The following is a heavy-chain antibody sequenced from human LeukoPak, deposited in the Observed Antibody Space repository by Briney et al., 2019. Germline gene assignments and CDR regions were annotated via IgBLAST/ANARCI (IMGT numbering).Heavy chain of an antibody. CDR1: GGTFSSYA. V-gene: IGHV1-69*04. CDR3: ASGRSYYGSGSYYNDHYFDY. J-gene: IGHJ4*02. Sequence: SVEVSCKASGGTFSSYAISWVRQAPGQGLEWMGRIIPILGIANYAQKFQGRVTITADKSTSTAYMELSSLRSEDTAVYYCASGRSYYGSGSYYNDHYFDYWGQGTLVTVSS. D-gene: IGHD3-10*01. CDR2: IIPILGIA.